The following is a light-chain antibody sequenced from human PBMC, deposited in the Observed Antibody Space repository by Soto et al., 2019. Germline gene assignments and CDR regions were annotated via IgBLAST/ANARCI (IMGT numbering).Light chain of an antibody. J-gene: IGLJ1*01. CDR1: SSDVRSNNY. Sequence: QSALTQPASVSASPGQSITISCTGDSSDVRSNNYVSWYRQDPGRVPKLIIHDVTNPPSGVSNRFSGSKSGNTASLTISGVQAEDEGDYYCSSYTGRDPLLVFGTGTKLTVL. V-gene: IGLV2-14*01. CDR2: DVT. CDR3: SSYTGRDPLLV.